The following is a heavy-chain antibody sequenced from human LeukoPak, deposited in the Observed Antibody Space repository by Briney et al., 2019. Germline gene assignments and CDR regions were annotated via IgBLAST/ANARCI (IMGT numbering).Heavy chain of an antibody. CDR3: ARDNYVWGSYRWGPFDY. J-gene: IGHJ4*02. V-gene: IGHV4-34*01. D-gene: IGHD3-16*02. CDR1: GGSFSGYY. Sequence: SETLSPTCAVYGGSFSGYYWSWIRQPPGKGLEWIGEINHSGSTNYNPSLKSRVTISVDTSKNQFSLKLSSVTAADTAVYYCARDNYVWGSYRWGPFDYWGQGTLVTVSS. CDR2: INHSGST.